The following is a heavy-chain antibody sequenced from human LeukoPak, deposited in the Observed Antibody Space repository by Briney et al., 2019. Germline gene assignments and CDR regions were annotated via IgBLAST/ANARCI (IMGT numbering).Heavy chain of an antibody. D-gene: IGHD3-22*01. CDR1: GFTFSSYA. CDR3: AKDALSGDYDSSGYGAWWFDP. J-gene: IGHJ5*02. Sequence: GGSLRLSWAASGFTFSSYAMSWVRQAPGKGLEWVSAISGSGGSTYYADSVKGRFTISRDNSKNTLYLQMNSLRAEDTAVYYCAKDALSGDYDSSGYGAWWFDPWGQGTLVTVSS. CDR2: ISGSGGST. V-gene: IGHV3-23*01.